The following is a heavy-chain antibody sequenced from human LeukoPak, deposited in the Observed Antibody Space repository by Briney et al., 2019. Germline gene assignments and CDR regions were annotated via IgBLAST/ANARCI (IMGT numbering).Heavy chain of an antibody. CDR2: IWPDGSIK. Sequence: GGSLRLSCTASGFPFSSYGMHWVRQAPGEGLVWVTVIWPDGSIKYYADPVKGRFTVSRDNSKNTLYLQMNSLRAEDTAVYDCAKPRGLTIVGAHFDYWGQGTLVTVSS. CDR1: GFPFSSYG. V-gene: IGHV3-33*06. D-gene: IGHD1-26*01. J-gene: IGHJ4*02. CDR3: AKPRGLTIVGAHFDY.